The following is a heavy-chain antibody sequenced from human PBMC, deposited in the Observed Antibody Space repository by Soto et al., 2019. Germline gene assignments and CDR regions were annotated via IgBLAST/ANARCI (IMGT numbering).Heavy chain of an antibody. CDR1: GFTFSDYY. CDR3: AREYSGYLLPRNDAFDI. D-gene: IGHD5-12*01. V-gene: IGHV3-11*01. Sequence: GSLRLSCAASGFTFSDYYMSWIRQAPGKGLEWVSYISSSGSTIYYADSVKGRFTISRDNAKNSLYLQMNSLRAEDTAVYYCAREYSGYLLPRNDAFDIWGQRTMVTVSS. CDR2: ISSSGSTI. J-gene: IGHJ3*02.